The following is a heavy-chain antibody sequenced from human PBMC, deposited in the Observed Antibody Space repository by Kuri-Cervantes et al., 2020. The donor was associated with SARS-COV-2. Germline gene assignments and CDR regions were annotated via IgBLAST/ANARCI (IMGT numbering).Heavy chain of an antibody. V-gene: IGHV3-23*01. J-gene: IGHJ3*02. Sequence: LSLTCAASGFTFSSYDMHWVRQATGKGLEWVSAISGSGGSTYYADSVKGRFTISRDNSKNTLYLQMNSLRAEDTAVYYCAKVLVGFSYLDAFDIWGQGTMVTVSS. D-gene: IGHD3-10*01. CDR2: ISGSGGST. CDR3: AKVLVGFSYLDAFDI. CDR1: GFTFSSYD.